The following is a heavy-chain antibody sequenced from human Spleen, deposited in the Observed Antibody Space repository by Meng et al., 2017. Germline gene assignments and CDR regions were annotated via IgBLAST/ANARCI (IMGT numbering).Heavy chain of an antibody. CDR3: ARGPTTMAHDFDY. CDR2: INHSGST. Sequence: QVQLQKVAAGLLKPSDALSLTCVGSGGSFRDYYWSWIRQPPGKGLEWIGEINHSGSTNYNPSLESRATISVDSSQTNLSLKLSSVTAADSAVYYCARGPTTMAHDFDYWGQGTLVTVSS. D-gene: IGHD4-11*01. V-gene: IGHV4-34*01. J-gene: IGHJ4*02. CDR1: GGSFRDYY.